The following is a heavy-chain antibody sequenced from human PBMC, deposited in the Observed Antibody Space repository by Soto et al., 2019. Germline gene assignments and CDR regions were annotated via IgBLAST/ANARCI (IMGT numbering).Heavy chain of an antibody. D-gene: IGHD6-6*01. CDR1: GGSITSNY. V-gene: IGHV4-59*01. J-gene: IGHJ4*02. Sequence: SETLSLTCTVSGGSITSNYWSWIRQPPGKGLEWIGHIYYSGSANYNPSLKSRVTMSVDTSKNQFSLKLNSVAAADTAVYYCARALSGLAARPWFFDYWGQGTLVTVSS. CDR3: ARALSGLAARPWFFDY. CDR2: IYYSGSA.